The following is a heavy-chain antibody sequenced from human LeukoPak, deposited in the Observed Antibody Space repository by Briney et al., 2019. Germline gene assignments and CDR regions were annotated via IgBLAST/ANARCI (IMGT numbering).Heavy chain of an antibody. Sequence: SETLSLTCNVSGGSVSSGSYYWSWIRQPPGKGLEWIGYIYDSGSTNYNPSLKSRVTISVDTSKNQFSLKLSSVTAADTAVYYCARDPSGYFNYWGQGTLVTVSS. D-gene: IGHD3-22*01. CDR3: ARDPSGYFNY. CDR1: GGSVSSGSYY. V-gene: IGHV4-61*01. CDR2: IYDSGST. J-gene: IGHJ4*02.